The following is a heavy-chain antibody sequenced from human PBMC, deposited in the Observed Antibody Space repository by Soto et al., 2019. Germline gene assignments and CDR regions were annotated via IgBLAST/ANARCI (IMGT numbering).Heavy chain of an antibody. CDR3: ARAPFPVYADAFDI. J-gene: IGHJ3*02. V-gene: IGHV1-69*12. D-gene: IGHD2-8*01. Sequence: QVQLVQSGAEVKKPGSSVKVSCKASGGTFSSYAISWGRQAPGQGLEWMGGIIPIFGTANYAQKFQGRVTITADESTSTAYMELSSLRSEDTAMYYCARAPFPVYADAFDIWGHGTMVTVSS. CDR1: GGTFSSYA. CDR2: IIPIFGTA.